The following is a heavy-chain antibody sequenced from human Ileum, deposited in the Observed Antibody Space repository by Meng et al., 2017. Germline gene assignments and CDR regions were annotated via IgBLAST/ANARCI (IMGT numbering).Heavy chain of an antibody. CDR1: GFRFSNYE. Sequence: GESLKISCAASGFRFSNYELSWVRQAPGKGLEWVSYISSSGSTIYYADSVQGRFTISRDNVKNSLYLQMSSLSDEDTAVYYCTRDLGASTWGAGYYESWGQGTLVTVSS. CDR3: TRDLGASTWGAGYYES. J-gene: IGHJ4*02. V-gene: IGHV3-48*03. D-gene: IGHD1-26*01. CDR2: ISSSGSTI.